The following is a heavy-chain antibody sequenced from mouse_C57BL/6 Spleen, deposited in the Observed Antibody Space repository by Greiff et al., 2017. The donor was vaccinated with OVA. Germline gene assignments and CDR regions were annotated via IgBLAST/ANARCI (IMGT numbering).Heavy chain of an antibody. CDR2: IDPNSGGT. Sequence: QVQLQQPGAELVKPGASVKLSCKASGYTFTSYWMHWVKQRPGRGLEWIGRIDPNSGGTKYNEKFKSKATLTVDKPSSTAYMQLSSLTSEDAAVYYCARGVPYDYDGARFAYWGQGTLVTVSA. D-gene: IGHD2-4*01. CDR3: ARGVPYDYDGARFAY. V-gene: IGHV1-72*01. J-gene: IGHJ3*01. CDR1: GYTFTSYW.